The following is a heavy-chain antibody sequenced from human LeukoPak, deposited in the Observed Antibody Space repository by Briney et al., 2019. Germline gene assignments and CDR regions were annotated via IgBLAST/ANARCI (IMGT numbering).Heavy chain of an antibody. Sequence: PSETLSLTCTVSGGSISSSSYYWGWIRQPPGKGLEWIGSIYYSGSTYYNPSLKSRVTISVDTSKNQFSLKLSSVTAADTAVYYCARIAYGDVDYWGQGTLVTVSS. CDR3: ARIAYGDVDY. D-gene: IGHD4-17*01. CDR2: IYYSGST. V-gene: IGHV4-39*01. J-gene: IGHJ4*02. CDR1: GGSISSSSYY.